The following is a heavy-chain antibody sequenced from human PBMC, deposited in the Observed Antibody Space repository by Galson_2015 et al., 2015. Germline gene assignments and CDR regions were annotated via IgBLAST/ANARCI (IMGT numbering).Heavy chain of an antibody. J-gene: IGHJ3*02. V-gene: IGHV3-23*01. CDR3: AKGFYRGPVGNAFDI. CDR2: ISDSGDTT. CDR1: GFTSSSYG. D-gene: IGHD6-13*01. Sequence: SLRLSCAASGFTSSSYGMHWVRQAPGKGLEWVSTISDSGDTTYFADSVRGRFSVSRDNSKNTLYLQINSLRAEDTAVFYCAKGFYRGPVGNAFDIWGQGTMVTVSS.